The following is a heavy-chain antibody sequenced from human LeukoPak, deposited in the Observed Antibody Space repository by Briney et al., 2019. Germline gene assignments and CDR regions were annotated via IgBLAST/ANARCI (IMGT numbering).Heavy chain of an antibody. CDR2: IYYRGST. D-gene: IGHD3-10*01. CDR1: GGSISSYY. J-gene: IGHJ4*02. V-gene: IGHV4-59*12. CDR3: ARAPYYYGSGSYTFDY. Sequence: SETLSLTCTVSGGSISSYYWSWIRQPPGKGLEWMGYIYYRGSTNYNPSLKSRVTISVDKSKNQFSLKLSSVTAADTAVYYCARAPYYYGSGSYTFDYWGQGTLVTVSS.